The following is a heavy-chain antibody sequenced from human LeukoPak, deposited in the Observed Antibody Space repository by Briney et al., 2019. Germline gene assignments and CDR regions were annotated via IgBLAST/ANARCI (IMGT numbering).Heavy chain of an antibody. CDR3: ARVAHLDYDILTGSYFDY. J-gene: IGHJ4*02. CDR1: GFTFSSYA. CDR2: IKQDGSEK. V-gene: IGHV3-7*03. D-gene: IGHD3-9*01. Sequence: PGASLRLSCAASGFTFSSYAMSWVRQAPGKGLEWVANIKQDGSEKYYVDSVKGRFTISRDNAKNSLYLQMNSLRAEDTAVYYCARVAHLDYDILTGSYFDYWGQGTLVTVSS.